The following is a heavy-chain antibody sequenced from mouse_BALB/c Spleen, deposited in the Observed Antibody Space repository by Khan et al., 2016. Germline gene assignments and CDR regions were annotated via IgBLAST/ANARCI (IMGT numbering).Heavy chain of an antibody. D-gene: IGHD1-2*01. CDR3: ARTARIKY. CDR1: GYSITSGYG. CDR2: ISYSGST. Sequence: EVQLVESGPGLVKPSQSLSLTCTVTGYSITSGYGWNWIRQFPGNKLEWMGYISYSGSTNYNPYLKSRISITRDTSKNQLFLQLNSVTTEDTATYYCARTARIKYWGQGTTLTVSS. V-gene: IGHV3-2*02. J-gene: IGHJ2*01.